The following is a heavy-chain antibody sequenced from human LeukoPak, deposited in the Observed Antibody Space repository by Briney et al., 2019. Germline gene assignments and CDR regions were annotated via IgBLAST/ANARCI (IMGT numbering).Heavy chain of an antibody. CDR1: GFTFSKYD. CDR3: AKRGEGNCSGSSCYRFFDY. CDR2: ISSDGSNK. V-gene: IGHV3-30*18. D-gene: IGHD2-15*01. J-gene: IGHJ4*02. Sequence: PGGSLRLSCAASGFTFSKYDIHWVRQAPGNGLEWVAVISSDGSNKYYGDSVKGRFTISRDNSKNTLYLQMNSLRAEDTAVYYCAKRGEGNCSGSSCYRFFDYWGQGTQVTVSS.